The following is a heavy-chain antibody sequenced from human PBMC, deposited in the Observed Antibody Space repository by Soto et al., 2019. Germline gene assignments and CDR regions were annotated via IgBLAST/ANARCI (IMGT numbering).Heavy chain of an antibody. CDR1: GYTFTSYG. Sequence: ASVKVSCKASGYTFTSYGIHWVRQAPGQRLEWMGWINAANGDTKYSPKFQGRVTITRDTSASTAYMELGSLRSEDTAVYYCVRRNVSATGIDWFDPWGQGTLVTVSS. J-gene: IGHJ5*02. CDR3: VRRNVSATGIDWFDP. CDR2: INAANGDT. V-gene: IGHV1-3*01. D-gene: IGHD6-13*01.